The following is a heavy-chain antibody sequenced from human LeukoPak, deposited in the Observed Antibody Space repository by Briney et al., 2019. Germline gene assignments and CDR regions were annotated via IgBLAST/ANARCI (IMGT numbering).Heavy chain of an antibody. V-gene: IGHV3-23*01. D-gene: IGHD5-18*01. CDR2: ISGSAHKI. J-gene: IGHJ4*02. CDR3: AGRVTGYSSGYVY. CDR1: GITFSNYA. Sequence: GGALRLSCVASGITFSNYAVSWGRQAPGKGPDWVSVISGSAHKIRYADSVKGRFTISRDNSENIVYLQMNNLRAEDTAVYYCAGRVTGYSSGYVYWGQGTLVTVSS.